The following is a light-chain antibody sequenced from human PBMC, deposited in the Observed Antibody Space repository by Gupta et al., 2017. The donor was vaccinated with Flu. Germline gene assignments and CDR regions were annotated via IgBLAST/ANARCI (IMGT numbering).Light chain of an antibody. CDR1: QSVTSSY. J-gene: IGKJ4*01. Sequence: ELVLTPSPGTLSLSPGERATLSCRASQSVTSSYLAWYQQKPGQGPRLLIYGASSRATGIPDRFSGSGSGTDFSLTISRLEPEDVAVYYCQQYGSSPLTFGGGTKVEIK. V-gene: IGKV3-20*01. CDR3: QQYGSSPLT. CDR2: GAS.